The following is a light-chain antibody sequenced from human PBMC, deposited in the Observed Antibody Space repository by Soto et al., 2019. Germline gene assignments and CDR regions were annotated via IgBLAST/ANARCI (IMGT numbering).Light chain of an antibody. CDR1: QGISSY. CDR2: AAS. CDR3: QQYYSYPALT. Sequence: AIRMTQSPSSLSASTGDRVTITCRASQGISSYLAWYQQKPGKAPKLLIYAASTLQSGVPSRFSGSGSGTDFTLTSSCLQSEYFATYYCQQYYSYPALTFGGGTKVEIK. J-gene: IGKJ4*01. V-gene: IGKV1-8*01.